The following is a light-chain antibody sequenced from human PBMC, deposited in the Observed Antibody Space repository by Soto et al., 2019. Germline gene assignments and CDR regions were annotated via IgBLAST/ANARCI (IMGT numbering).Light chain of an antibody. CDR1: RDIGSD. V-gene: IGKV1-6*01. Sequence: QMTQSQSSLSASVGDRMNITCRASRDIGSDLSWYQQKPGKAPTXLIYAASTLPSGVPSRFRGSRSGTEFTLTVSSLQPEDFATYYCLQDHDDSWTVGQGTKVDIK. J-gene: IGKJ1*01. CDR3: LQDHDDSWT. CDR2: AAS.